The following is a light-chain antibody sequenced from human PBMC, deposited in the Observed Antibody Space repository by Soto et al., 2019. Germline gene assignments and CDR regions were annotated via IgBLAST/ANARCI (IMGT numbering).Light chain of an antibody. V-gene: IGKV3-15*01. CDR2: GTS. Sequence: EIVMTQSPATLSVSPGERATLSCRASQSVNINLAWYQQKPGQAPRLLIYGTSTRATGVPARFSGSGSGTEFTLTISSLQSEDFAVYYCQQYNNWPLQTFGQGTKVDIK. CDR3: QQYNNWPLQT. J-gene: IGKJ1*01. CDR1: QSVNIN.